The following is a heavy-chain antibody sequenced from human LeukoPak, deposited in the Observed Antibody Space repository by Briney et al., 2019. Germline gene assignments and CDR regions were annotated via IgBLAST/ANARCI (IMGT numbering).Heavy chain of an antibody. CDR1: GGTFSSYA. V-gene: IGHV1-69*05. Sequence: GASVKVSCKASGGTFSSYAISWMRQAPGQGLEWMGGIIPIFGTANYAQKFQGRVTITTDESTSTAYMELSSLRSEDTAVYYCARTTVTTFLVYYYYMDVWGKGTTVTVSS. D-gene: IGHD4-17*01. CDR3: ARTTVTTFLVYYYYMDV. J-gene: IGHJ6*03. CDR2: IIPIFGTA.